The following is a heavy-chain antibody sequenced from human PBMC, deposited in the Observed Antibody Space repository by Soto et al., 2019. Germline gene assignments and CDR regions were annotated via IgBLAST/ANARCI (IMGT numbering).Heavy chain of an antibody. J-gene: IGHJ6*02. V-gene: IGHV4-31*03. CDR2: IYYSGST. CDR1: GGSISIGGYY. CDR3: ARDPVIEVRGVRYYYYGLDV. D-gene: IGHD3-10*01. Sequence: QVQLQESGPGLVKPSQTLSLTCTVSGGSISIGGYYWSWIRQHPGKGLEWIGYIYYSGSTYYNPSLKSRVTISVDTSKNQFSLMLSSVTAADTAVYYCARDPVIEVRGVRYYYYGLDVWGQGTTVTVSS.